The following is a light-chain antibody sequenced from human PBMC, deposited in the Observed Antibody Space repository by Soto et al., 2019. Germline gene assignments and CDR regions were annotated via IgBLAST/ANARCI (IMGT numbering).Light chain of an antibody. CDR2: DAS. V-gene: IGKV3-11*01. Sequence: EIVLTQSPATVSLSPGERATLSYRADQSVGVFVAWYRQKPGQVPRLLIYDASKRATDIPARFSGSGSGTDFTLTISRLEPEDFAMYYCQRYDSLRTFGQGTKVEF. CDR1: QSVGVF. J-gene: IGKJ1*01. CDR3: QRYDSLRT.